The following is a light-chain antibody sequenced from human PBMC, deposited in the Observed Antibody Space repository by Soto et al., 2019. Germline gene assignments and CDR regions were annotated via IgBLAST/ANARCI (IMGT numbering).Light chain of an antibody. CDR1: QSVYSN. CDR3: QQRTDWRRT. J-gene: IGKJ1*01. Sequence: EIVLTQSPATLSLPPVERATLSCRASQSVYSNLAWYQQRPGQAPRLLIYGAPSRATGIPARFSGSGSGTDFTLTISSLEPEDFAVYYCQQRTDWRRTFGQGPKVDI. CDR2: GAP. V-gene: IGKV3-11*01.